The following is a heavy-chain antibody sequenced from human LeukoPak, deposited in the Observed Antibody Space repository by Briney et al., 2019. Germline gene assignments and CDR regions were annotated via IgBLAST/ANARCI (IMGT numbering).Heavy chain of an antibody. D-gene: IGHD3-10*01. J-gene: IGHJ6*03. Sequence: PSETLSLTCAVYGGSFSGYYWSWIRQPPGKGLEWIGEINHSGSTNYNPSLKSRVTISVDTSQNQFSLKLSSVTAADTAVYYCARLRRGSGSYYNDRRYYYYMDVWGKGTTVTISS. CDR2: INHSGST. CDR3: ARLRRGSGSYYNDRRYYYYMDV. V-gene: IGHV4-34*01. CDR1: GGSFSGYY.